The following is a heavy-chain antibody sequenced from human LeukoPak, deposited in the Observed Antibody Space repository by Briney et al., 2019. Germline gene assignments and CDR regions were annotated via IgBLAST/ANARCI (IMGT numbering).Heavy chain of an antibody. D-gene: IGHD6-6*01. CDR3: AGEYSSSPGDY. J-gene: IGHJ4*02. V-gene: IGHV4-39*01. CDR1: GGSISSSSYY. CDR2: IYYSGST. Sequence: SETLSLTCTVSGGSISSSSYYWGWIRQPPGKGLEWIGSIYYSGSTYYNPSLKSRVTISVDTSKNQFSLKLSSVTAADTAVYYCAGEYSSSPGDYWGQGTLVTVSS.